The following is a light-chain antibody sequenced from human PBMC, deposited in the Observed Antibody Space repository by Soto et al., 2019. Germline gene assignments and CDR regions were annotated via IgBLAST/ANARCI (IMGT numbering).Light chain of an antibody. CDR3: HQRSDWPWT. J-gene: IGKJ1*01. Sequence: EIVLTQSPATLSLSPGERATLSCRASQSVDNFLAWYQQKPGQAPRLLIYDASNRETGIPARFSGSGSGTDFTLIISSLEPEDFAVYFCHQRSDWPWTFGQGTKVEI. V-gene: IGKV3-11*01. CDR2: DAS. CDR1: QSVDNF.